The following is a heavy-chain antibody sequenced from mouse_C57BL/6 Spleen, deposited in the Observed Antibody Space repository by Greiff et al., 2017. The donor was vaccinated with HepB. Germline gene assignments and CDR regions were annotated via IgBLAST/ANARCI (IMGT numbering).Heavy chain of an antibody. V-gene: IGHV5-4*01. CDR2: ISDGGSYT. D-gene: IGHD2-4*01. CDR1: GFTFSSYA. CDR3: ARDRYDYDEWYFDV. Sequence: EVHLVESGGGLVKPGGSLKLSCAASGFTFSSYAMSWVRQTPEKRLEWVATISDGGSYTYYPDNVKGRFTISRDNAKNNLYLQMSHLKSEDTAMYYCARDRYDYDEWYFDVWGTGTTVTVSS. J-gene: IGHJ1*03.